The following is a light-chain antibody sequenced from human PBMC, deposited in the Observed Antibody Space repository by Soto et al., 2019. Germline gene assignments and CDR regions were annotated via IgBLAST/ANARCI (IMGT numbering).Light chain of an antibody. J-gene: IGKJ4*01. V-gene: IGKV3-20*01. CDR1: QTLSSSS. CDR3: HQYGSSPLT. Sequence: EIVLTQSPGTLSLSPGESGTLSCRAGQTLSSSSLAWYQQKPGQAPRLLIYGASNRASGIPDRFSGGGSGTDFTLTISKLEPEDFAVYYCHQYGSSPLTFGGGNQVEI. CDR2: GAS.